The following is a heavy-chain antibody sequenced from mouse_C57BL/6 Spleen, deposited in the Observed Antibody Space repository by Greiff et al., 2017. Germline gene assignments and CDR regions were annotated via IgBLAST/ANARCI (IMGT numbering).Heavy chain of an antibody. Sequence: VKLVESGAELVKPGASVKISCKASGYAFSSYWMNWVKQRPGKGLEWIGQIYPGDGDTNYNGKFKGKATLTADKSSSTAYMQLSSLTSEDSAVYFCARLMVTTDFDYWGQGTTLTVSS. CDR2: IYPGDGDT. J-gene: IGHJ2*01. CDR1: GYAFSSYW. CDR3: ARLMVTTDFDY. V-gene: IGHV1-80*01. D-gene: IGHD2-2*01.